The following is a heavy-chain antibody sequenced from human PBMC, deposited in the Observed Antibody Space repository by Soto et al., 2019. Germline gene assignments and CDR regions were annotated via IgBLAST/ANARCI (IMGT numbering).Heavy chain of an antibody. CDR3: GKDTLDCSGGDCPLYYYYGMDV. Sequence: QVQLVESGGGVVQPGTSLRLSCAASGFTFRSYGMHWVRQAPGKGLEGLAVISNDGSNKYLADSVKGRLALSRDNYRNTLYLQINSLRVEDTAVYYCGKDTLDCSGGDCPLYYYYGMDVWGQGTTVTVSS. CDR1: GFTFRSYG. CDR2: ISNDGSNK. V-gene: IGHV3-30*18. J-gene: IGHJ6*02. D-gene: IGHD2-15*01.